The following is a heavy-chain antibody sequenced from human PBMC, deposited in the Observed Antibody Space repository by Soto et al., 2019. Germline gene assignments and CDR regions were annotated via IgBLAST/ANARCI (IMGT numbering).Heavy chain of an antibody. CDR2: IIPIFGTA. CDR1: GGTFSSYA. D-gene: IGHD3-10*01. V-gene: IGHV1-69*13. CDR3: ARADVTMVRGVIRKDYYYYYGMDV. Sequence: ASVKVSCKASGGTFSSYAISWVRQAPGQGLEWMGGIIPIFGTANYAQKFQGRVTITADESTSTAYMELSSLRSEDTAVYYCARADVTMVRGVIRKDYYYYYGMDVWGQGTTVTVSS. J-gene: IGHJ6*02.